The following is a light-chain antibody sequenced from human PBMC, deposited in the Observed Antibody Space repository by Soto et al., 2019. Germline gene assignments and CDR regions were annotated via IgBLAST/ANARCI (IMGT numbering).Light chain of an antibody. CDR2: EVS. J-gene: IGLJ1*01. CDR1: SSDVGGYNY. Sequence: QSVLTQPASVSGSPGQSITISCTGTSSDVGGYNYVSWFQHHPGKAPKLIIYEVSYRPSGVSSRFSGSKSGDTASLTISGLQAEDEADYYCSSFTNTITRYAFGTVTKVTVL. V-gene: IGLV2-14*01. CDR3: SSFTNTITRYA.